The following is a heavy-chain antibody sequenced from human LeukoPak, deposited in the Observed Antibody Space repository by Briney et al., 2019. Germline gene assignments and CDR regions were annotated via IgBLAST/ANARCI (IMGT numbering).Heavy chain of an antibody. Sequence: SQTLSLTCTVSGGSISSGDYYWSWIRQPPGKGLEWIGYIYYSGSTYYNPSLKSRVTISVDTSKNQFSLKLSSVTAADTAVYYCARGLGDDSSGYGHFSYNWFDPWAREPWSPSPQ. J-gene: IGHJ5*02. D-gene: IGHD3-22*01. CDR2: IYYSGST. V-gene: IGHV4-30-4*01. CDR1: GGSISSGDYY. CDR3: ARGLGDDSSGYGHFSYNWFDP.